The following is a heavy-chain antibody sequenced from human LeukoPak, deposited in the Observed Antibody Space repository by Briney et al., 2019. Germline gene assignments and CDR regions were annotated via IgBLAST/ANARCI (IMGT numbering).Heavy chain of an antibody. Sequence: GGSLRLSCAASGFTVSSNYMSWVRQAPGKGLEWVSSISSSSSYIYYADSVKGRFTISRDNAKNSLYLQMNSLRAEDTAVYYCARGGGRSSTVTYFDYWGQGTLVTVSS. CDR3: ARGGGRSSTVTYFDY. V-gene: IGHV3-21*01. CDR2: ISSSSSYI. J-gene: IGHJ4*02. D-gene: IGHD4-17*01. CDR1: GFTVSSNY.